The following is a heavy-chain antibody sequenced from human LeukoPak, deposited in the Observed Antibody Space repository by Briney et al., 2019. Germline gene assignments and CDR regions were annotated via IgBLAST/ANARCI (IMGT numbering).Heavy chain of an antibody. CDR2: FSGSGGGT. V-gene: IGHV3-23*01. D-gene: IGHD1-26*01. CDR1: GFTFSSYA. Sequence: GGSLRLSCAASGFTFSSYAMSWVRQAPGKGLEWLSGFSGSGGGTYYADSVKDRFTISRDNSKNTLYLQMNRLRAEDTAVYYCARAGSIKFDYWGQGTLVTVSS. CDR3: ARAGSIKFDY. J-gene: IGHJ4*02.